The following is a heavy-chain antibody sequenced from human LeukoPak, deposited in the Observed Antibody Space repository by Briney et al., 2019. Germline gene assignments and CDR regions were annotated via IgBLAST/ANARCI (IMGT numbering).Heavy chain of an antibody. Sequence: PGGSLRLSCAASGFTFRSYDMHWVRHATGKGLEWVSAIGTAGDTYYPGSVKGRFTISRENAKNSLYLQMNSLRAGDTAVYYCARAASSGWYPTYYFDYWGQGTLVTVSS. CDR1: GFTFRSYD. CDR3: ARAASSGWYPTYYFDY. V-gene: IGHV3-13*01. CDR2: IGTAGDT. D-gene: IGHD6-19*01. J-gene: IGHJ4*02.